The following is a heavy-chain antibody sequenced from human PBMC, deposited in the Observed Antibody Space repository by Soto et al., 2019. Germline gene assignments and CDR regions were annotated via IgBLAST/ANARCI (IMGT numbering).Heavy chain of an antibody. Sequence: ASVKVSCKASGYTFTGYYMNGVRQAPGQGLEWMGWINPNNGATNYAPNFQGRVTMTRDTSISTAYLELSRLRSDDTGVYYCATSILRFLEWSSGDYWGRGTLVTVSS. CDR1: GYTFTGYY. CDR2: INPNNGAT. CDR3: ATSILRFLEWSSGDY. V-gene: IGHV1-2*02. J-gene: IGHJ4*02. D-gene: IGHD3-3*01.